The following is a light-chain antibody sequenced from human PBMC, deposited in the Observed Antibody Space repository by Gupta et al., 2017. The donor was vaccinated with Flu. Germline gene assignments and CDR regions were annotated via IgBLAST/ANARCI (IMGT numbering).Light chain of an antibody. CDR2: EVS. CDR3: SSYTSSSTLDVV. Sequence: SALPQPASVSGSPGQSITISCTGTSSDVGGYNYVSWYQQHPGKAPKLMIYEVSNRPSGVSNRVSGSKSGNTASLTISGLQAEDEADYYCSSYTSSSTLDVVFGGGTKLTVL. J-gene: IGLJ2*01. V-gene: IGLV2-14*01. CDR1: SSDVGGYNY.